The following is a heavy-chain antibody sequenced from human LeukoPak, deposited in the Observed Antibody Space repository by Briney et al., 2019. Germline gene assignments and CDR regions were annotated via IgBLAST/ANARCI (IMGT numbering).Heavy chain of an antibody. V-gene: IGHV1-69*05. Sequence: SVKVSCKASGGTFSSYAISWVRQAPGQGLEWMGGIIPIFGTANYAQKFQGRVTITTDESTSTAYMELSSLRSEDTAVYYCARAQLELRLYYYYMDVWGKGTTVTVSS. CDR3: ARAQLELRLYYYYMDV. CDR2: IIPIFGTA. CDR1: GGTFSSYA. J-gene: IGHJ6*03. D-gene: IGHD1-7*01.